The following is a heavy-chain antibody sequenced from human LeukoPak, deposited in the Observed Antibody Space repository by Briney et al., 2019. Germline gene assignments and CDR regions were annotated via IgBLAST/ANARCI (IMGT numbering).Heavy chain of an antibody. CDR1: GGSISSGDYY. J-gene: IGHJ4*02. CDR3: ARVSFGGSGYDYGPYYFDY. Sequence: SETLSLTCTVSGGSISSGDYYWSWIRQPPGKGLEWIGYIYYSGSTYYNPSLKSRVTISVDTSKNQFSLKLSSVTAADTAVYYCARVSFGGSGYDYGPYYFDYWGQGTLVTVSS. D-gene: IGHD5-12*01. V-gene: IGHV4-30-4*01. CDR2: IYYSGST.